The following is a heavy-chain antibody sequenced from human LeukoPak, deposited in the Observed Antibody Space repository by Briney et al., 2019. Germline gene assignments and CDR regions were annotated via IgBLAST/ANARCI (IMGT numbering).Heavy chain of an antibody. CDR3: AKDVKSGWYIDY. J-gene: IGHJ4*02. V-gene: IGHV3-30*18. CDR1: GFTFSSYG. CDR2: ISYDGSNK. D-gene: IGHD6-19*01. Sequence: PGGSLRLSCAASGFTFSSYGMHWVRQAPGKGLEWVAVISYDGSNKYYADSVKGRFTISRDNSKNTLYLQMNSLRAEDTAVYYCAKDVKSGWYIDYWGQGTLVTVSS.